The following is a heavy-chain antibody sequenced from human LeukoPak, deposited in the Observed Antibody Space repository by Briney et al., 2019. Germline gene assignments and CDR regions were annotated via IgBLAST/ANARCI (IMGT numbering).Heavy chain of an antibody. CDR2: IYYGGTT. V-gene: IGHV4-59*08. D-gene: IGHD3-10*01. J-gene: IGHJ4*02. Sequence: PSETLSLTCTVSGGSISNDYWSWIRQPPGMGLEWIGYIYYGGTTDYNPSLKSRVIISLDTSKNQISLKLSSVTAADTAVYYCATSGGWYRFEYWGQGTLVTVSS. CDR3: ATSGGWYRFEY. CDR1: GGSISNDY.